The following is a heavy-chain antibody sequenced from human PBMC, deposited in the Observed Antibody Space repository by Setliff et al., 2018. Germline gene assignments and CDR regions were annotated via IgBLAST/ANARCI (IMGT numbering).Heavy chain of an antibody. CDR3: ARGLRRDGYNYTAARAFGY. D-gene: IGHD5-12*01. V-gene: IGHV4-34*01. CDR2: INHSGST. CDR1: GGSISSGGYS. J-gene: IGHJ4*02. Sequence: PSETLSLTCAVSGGSISSGGYSWSRIRQPPGKGLEWIGEINHSGSTNYNPSLKSRVTISVDTSKNQFSLKLSSVTAADTAVYYCARGLRRDGYNYTAARAFGYWGQGTLVTVSS.